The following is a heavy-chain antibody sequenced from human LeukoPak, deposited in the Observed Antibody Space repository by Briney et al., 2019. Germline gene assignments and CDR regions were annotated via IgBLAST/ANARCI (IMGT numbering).Heavy chain of an antibody. CDR1: GFTFSSYS. CDR3: ARKLLWFGELSAEFDY. J-gene: IGHJ4*02. V-gene: IGHV3-48*01. CDR2: ISSSSSTI. Sequence: GGSLRLSCAASGFTFSSYSMNWVRQAPGKGLEWVSYISSSSSTIYYADSVKGRLTISRDNAKNSLYLQMNSLRAEDTAVYYCARKLLWFGELSAEFDYWGQGTLVTVSS. D-gene: IGHD3-10*01.